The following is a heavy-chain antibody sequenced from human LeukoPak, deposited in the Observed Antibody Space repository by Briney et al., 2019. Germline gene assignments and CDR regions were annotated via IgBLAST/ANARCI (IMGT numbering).Heavy chain of an antibody. CDR3: AKDGADAFDI. J-gene: IGHJ3*02. Sequence: PGGSLRLSCAASGFTFSNYWMGWVRQAPGKGLEWVANIKQDGSEIYYVDSVKGRFTISRDTAKDSLYLQMNSLRAEDTAVYYCAKDGADAFDIWGQGTMVTVSS. V-gene: IGHV3-7*03. CDR1: GFTFSNYW. CDR2: IKQDGSEI. D-gene: IGHD3-16*01.